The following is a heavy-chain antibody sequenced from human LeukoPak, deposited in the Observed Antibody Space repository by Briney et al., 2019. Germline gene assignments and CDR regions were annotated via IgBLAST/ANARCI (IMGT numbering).Heavy chain of an antibody. D-gene: IGHD3-3*01. Sequence: ASVKISCKVSGYTFTDYYMHWVQQAPGKGLEWMGLVDPEDGETIYAEKFQGRVTITADTSTDTAYMELSSLRSEDTAVYYCATDTIFGVDTDDYWGQGTLVTVSS. CDR3: ATDTIFGVDTDDY. V-gene: IGHV1-69-2*01. CDR2: VDPEDGET. CDR1: GYTFTDYY. J-gene: IGHJ4*02.